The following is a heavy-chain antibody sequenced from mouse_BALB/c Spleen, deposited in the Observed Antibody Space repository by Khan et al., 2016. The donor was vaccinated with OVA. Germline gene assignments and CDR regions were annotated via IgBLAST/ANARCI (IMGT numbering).Heavy chain of an antibody. Sequence: QIQLVQSGPELKKPGETVRISCKASGYTFTNAGMQWVQKMPGKGLKWIGWINTHSGVPKYAEDFKGRFAFSLDTSASPVYLQITNLKNEDTATYFCARGGAAYYRNDGGAMDYWGQGTSVTVSS. V-gene: IGHV9-4*02. CDR3: ARGGAAYYRNDGGAMDY. J-gene: IGHJ4*01. D-gene: IGHD2-14*01. CDR2: INTHSGVP. CDR1: GYTFTNAG.